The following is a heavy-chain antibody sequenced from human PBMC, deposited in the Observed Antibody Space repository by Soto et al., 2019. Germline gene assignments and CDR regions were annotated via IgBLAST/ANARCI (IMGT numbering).Heavy chain of an antibody. J-gene: IGHJ5*02. CDR3: ARESDLYNWFDP. V-gene: IGHV1-18*01. Sequence: ASVKVSCKVSGYTLTELSMHWVRQAPGQGLEWMGWISAYNGNTNYAQKLQGRVTMTTDTSTSTAYMELRSLRSDDTAVYYCARESDLYNWFDPWGQGTLVTVSS. CDR2: ISAYNGNT. CDR1: GYTLTELS.